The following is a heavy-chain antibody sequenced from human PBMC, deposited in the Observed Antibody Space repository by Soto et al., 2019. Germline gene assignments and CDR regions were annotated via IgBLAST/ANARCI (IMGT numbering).Heavy chain of an antibody. D-gene: IGHD6-19*01. Sequence: ASVKVSCTASEYTFTNYAIHWVRKAPGQRLEWMGWINAGNGDTKYSQRFQGRVTITRDTSASTAYMELSSLISEDTAVYYCARGASSGWPLDYWGQGTLVTVSS. J-gene: IGHJ4*02. CDR2: INAGNGDT. CDR1: EYTFTNYA. CDR3: ARGASSGWPLDY. V-gene: IGHV1-3*01.